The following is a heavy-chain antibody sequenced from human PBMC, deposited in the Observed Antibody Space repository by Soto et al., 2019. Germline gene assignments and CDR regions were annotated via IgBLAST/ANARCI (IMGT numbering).Heavy chain of an antibody. CDR2: ISSNGGST. D-gene: IGHD6-13*01. J-gene: IGHJ4*02. V-gene: IGHV3-64D*06. Sequence: GGSLRLSCSASGFTFSSYAMHWVRQAPGKGLEYVSAISSNGGSTYYADSVKGRFTISRDNSKNTLYLQMSSLRAEDTAVYYCLINHHTIAIAARIPYWGQGTLVTVSS. CDR3: LINHHTIAIAARIPY. CDR1: GFTFSSYA.